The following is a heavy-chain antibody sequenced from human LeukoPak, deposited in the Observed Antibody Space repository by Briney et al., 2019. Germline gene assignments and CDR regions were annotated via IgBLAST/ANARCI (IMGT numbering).Heavy chain of an antibody. CDR3: ASCSRRESGSYCFDY. D-gene: IGHD1-26*01. V-gene: IGHV4-34*01. J-gene: IGHJ4*02. CDR2: INHSGST. Sequence: PSETLSLTCAVYGGSFSGYYWSWIRQPPGKGLEWIGEINHSGSTNYNPSLKSRVTISVDTSKNQFSLKLSSVTAADTAVYYCASCSRRESGSYCFDYCGQGTLVTVSS. CDR1: GGSFSGYY.